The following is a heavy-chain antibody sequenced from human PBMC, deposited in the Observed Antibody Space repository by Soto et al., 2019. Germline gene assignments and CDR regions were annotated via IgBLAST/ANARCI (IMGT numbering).Heavy chain of an antibody. CDR2: IYYSGST. V-gene: IGHV4-39*01. J-gene: IGHJ5*02. CDR1: GGSISSSSYY. Sequence: SETLSLTCTVSGGSISSSSYYWGWIRQPPGKGLEWIGSIYYSGSTNYNPSLKSRVTISVDTSKNQFSLELSSVTAADTAVYYCARQGGIVAAGNWFDPWGQGTLVTVSS. D-gene: IGHD6-13*01. CDR3: ARQGGIVAAGNWFDP.